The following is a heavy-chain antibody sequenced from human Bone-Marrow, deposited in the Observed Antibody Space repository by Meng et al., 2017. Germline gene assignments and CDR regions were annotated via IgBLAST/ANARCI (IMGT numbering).Heavy chain of an antibody. V-gene: IGHV5-51*01. CDR3: ARPSRPGFGEYIRGKDAFDI. D-gene: IGHD3-10*01. J-gene: IGHJ3*02. CDR1: GYSFTSYW. Sequence: GESLKISCKGSGYSFTSYWIGWVRQMPGKGLEWMGIIYPGDSDTRYSPSFQGQVTISADKSISIAYLQLSSLKASDTAMYYSARPSRPGFGEYIRGKDAFDIWGQGTRVTVSS. CDR2: IYPGDSDT.